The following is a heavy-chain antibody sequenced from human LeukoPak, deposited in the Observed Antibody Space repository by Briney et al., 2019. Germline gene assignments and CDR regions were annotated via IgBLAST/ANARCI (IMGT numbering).Heavy chain of an antibody. CDR3: ARLYCSSTSCYILSHYYYYYMDV. V-gene: IGHV3-48*01. Sequence: GGSLRLSCAVSGFTFSSYSMNWVRQAPGKGLEWVSYISSSSTIYYADSVKGRFTISRDNAKNSLYLQMNSLRAEDTAVYYCARLYCSSTSCYILSHYYYYYMDVWGKGTTVTVSS. J-gene: IGHJ6*03. CDR1: GFTFSSYS. CDR2: ISSSSTI. D-gene: IGHD2-2*02.